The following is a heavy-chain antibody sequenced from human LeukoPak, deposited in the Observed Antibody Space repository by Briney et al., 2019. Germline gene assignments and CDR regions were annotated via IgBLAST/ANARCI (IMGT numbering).Heavy chain of an antibody. Sequence: GGSLRLSCAASGFTFSSYWMSWVRQAPGKGLEWVANIKQDGSEKYYVDSVKGRFTISRDNAKNSLYLQMNSPRAEDTAVYYCARLGGGYVWWYFDYWGQGTLVTVSS. J-gene: IGHJ4*02. D-gene: IGHD6-25*01. CDR3: ARLGGGYVWWYFDY. V-gene: IGHV3-7*01. CDR1: GFTFSSYW. CDR2: IKQDGSEK.